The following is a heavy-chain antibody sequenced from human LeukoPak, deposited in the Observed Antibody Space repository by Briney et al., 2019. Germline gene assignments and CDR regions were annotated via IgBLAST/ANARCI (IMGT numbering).Heavy chain of an antibody. J-gene: IGHJ4*02. CDR1: GGSFSGYY. V-gene: IGHV4-34*01. Sequence: SETLSLTCAVYGGSFSGYYWSWIRQPPRKGLEWIGEINHSGSTNYNPSLKSRVTISVDTSKNQFSLKLSSVTAADTAVYYCARVSPATYSSSWYRGYYFDYWGQGTLVTVSS. CDR3: ARVSPATYSSSWYRGYYFDY. CDR2: INHSGST. D-gene: IGHD6-13*01.